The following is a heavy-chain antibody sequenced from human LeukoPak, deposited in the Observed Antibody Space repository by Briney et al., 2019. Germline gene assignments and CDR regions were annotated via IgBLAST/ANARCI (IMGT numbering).Heavy chain of an antibody. Sequence: PGGSLRLSCAASGFTFSSYAMSWVRQAPGKGLEWVSAIGGSGGSTYYADSVKGRFTISRDNSKNTLYLQMNSLRAEDTAVYYCAKTSGQCGSGCEDWFDPWGQGTLVTVSS. CDR1: GFTFSSYA. CDR2: IGGSGGST. D-gene: IGHD2-21*01. CDR3: AKTSGQCGSGCEDWFDP. V-gene: IGHV3-23*01. J-gene: IGHJ5*02.